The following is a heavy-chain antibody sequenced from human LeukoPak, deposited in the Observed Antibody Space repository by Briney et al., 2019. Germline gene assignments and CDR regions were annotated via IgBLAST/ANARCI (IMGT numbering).Heavy chain of an antibody. CDR3: ARGGDYGNNLGLDY. CDR2: ISTYSVNT. J-gene: IGHJ4*02. V-gene: IGHV1-18*01. D-gene: IGHD4-23*01. CDR1: GYTFTNYG. Sequence: ASVEVSCKASGYTFTNYGFNWVRQAPGQGLEWMGWISTYSVNTNYAQKFRGRVTMTTDTSTSTAFMELRSLRSDDTAVYYCARGGDYGNNLGLDYWGQGTLVTVSS.